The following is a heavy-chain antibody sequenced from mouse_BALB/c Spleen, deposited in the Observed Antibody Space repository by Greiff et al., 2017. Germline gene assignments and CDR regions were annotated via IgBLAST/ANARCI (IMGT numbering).Heavy chain of an antibody. V-gene: IGHV3-8*02. Sequence: EVKLQESGPSLVKPSQTLSLTCSVTGDSITSGYWNWIRKFPGNKLEYMGYISYSGSTYYNPSLKSRISITRDTSKNQYYLQLNSVTTEDTATYYCARVRDGYYAWFAYWGQGTLVTVSA. CDR1: GDSITSGY. CDR3: ARVRDGYYAWFAY. J-gene: IGHJ3*01. CDR2: ISYSGST. D-gene: IGHD2-3*01.